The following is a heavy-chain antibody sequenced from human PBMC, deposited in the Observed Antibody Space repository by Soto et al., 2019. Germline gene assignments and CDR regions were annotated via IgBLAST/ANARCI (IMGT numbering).Heavy chain of an antibody. CDR2: INHSGST. J-gene: IGHJ4*02. D-gene: IGHD3-10*01. CDR3: AKIRRDSGTYYKGYFDY. CDR1: GGSFSGYY. Sequence: SETLSLTCAVYGGSFSGYYWSWIRQPPGKGLEWIGEINHSGSTNYNPSLKSRVTISVDTSKNQFSLRLSSVTAADTAVYYCAKIRRDSGTYYKGYFDYWGQGTLVTVS. V-gene: IGHV4-34*01.